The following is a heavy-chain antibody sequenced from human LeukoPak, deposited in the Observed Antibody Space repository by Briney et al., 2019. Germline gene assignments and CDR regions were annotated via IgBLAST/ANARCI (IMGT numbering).Heavy chain of an antibody. CDR2: IDPGDSDT. J-gene: IGHJ4*02. D-gene: IGHD5-18*01. CDR3: ARQTAMGRSGDY. Sequence: GESLKISCKASRYSFTSFWIGWVRQTPGKGLEWMGIIDPGDSDTRYTPSFQGQVTISADSSLTTAYLQWNSLKASDTAMYYCARQTAMGRSGDYWGQGTLVTVSS. CDR1: RYSFTSFW. V-gene: IGHV5-51*01.